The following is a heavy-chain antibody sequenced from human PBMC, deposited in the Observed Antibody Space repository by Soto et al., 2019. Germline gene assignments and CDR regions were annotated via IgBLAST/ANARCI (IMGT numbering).Heavy chain of an antibody. Sequence: GGSLRLSCAASGFTFSNAWMSWVRQAPGKGLEWVGRIKSKTDGGTTDYAAPVKGRFTISRDDSKNTLYLQMNSLKTEDTAVYYCTTERTGRLGGDFDYWGQGTLVTVSS. D-gene: IGHD1-1*01. CDR1: GFTFSNAW. V-gene: IGHV3-15*01. CDR2: IKSKTDGGTT. J-gene: IGHJ4*02. CDR3: TTERTGRLGGDFDY.